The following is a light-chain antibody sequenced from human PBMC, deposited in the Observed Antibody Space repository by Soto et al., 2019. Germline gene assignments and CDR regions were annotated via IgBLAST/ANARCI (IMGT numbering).Light chain of an antibody. J-gene: IGKJ1*01. CDR1: QSVSNN. CDR3: QQCNNWPQWT. CDR2: GAS. Sequence: EIVMTHSPATLSVSPGERATLSCRASQSVSNNLAWYQQKPGQAPRLLIYGASTRATAIPARFSGSGSGTDFTLTISSLEPEDFAVYYCQQCNNWPQWTFGQGTKVDIK. V-gene: IGKV3-15*01.